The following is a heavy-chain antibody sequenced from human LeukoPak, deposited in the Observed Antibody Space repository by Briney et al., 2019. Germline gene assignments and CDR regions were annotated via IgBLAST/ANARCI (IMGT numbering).Heavy chain of an antibody. CDR3: ARHRRPYSSSRPFDY. CDR1: GGSISSYY. J-gene: IGHJ4*02. CDR2: IYYSGST. Sequence: SETLSLTCTVSGGSISSYYWSWIRQPPGKGLEWIGYIYYSGSTNYNPSLKSRVTISVDTSKNQFSLKLSSVTAADTAAYYCARHRRPYSSSRPFDYWGQGTLVTVSS. V-gene: IGHV4-59*08. D-gene: IGHD6-6*01.